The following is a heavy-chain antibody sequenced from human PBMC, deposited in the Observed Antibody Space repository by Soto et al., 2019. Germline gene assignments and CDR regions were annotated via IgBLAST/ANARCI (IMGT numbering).Heavy chain of an antibody. V-gene: IGHV3-30*18. Sequence: QVQLVESGGGVVQPVGSLRLSCQASGFNFDNYGMHWVRQAPGKGLEWVAVITYDGSNKYYADSVKGRFTISRDNSKNTLSLHLNTLKPEDTAVYHCAKDRVGGTFYTPLGFWGQGTLVTVSS. D-gene: IGHD1-7*01. CDR2: ITYDGSNK. J-gene: IGHJ4*02. CDR3: AKDRVGGTFYTPLGF. CDR1: GFNFDNYG.